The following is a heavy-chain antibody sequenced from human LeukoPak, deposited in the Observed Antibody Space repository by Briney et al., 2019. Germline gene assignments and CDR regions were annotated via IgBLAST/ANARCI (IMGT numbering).Heavy chain of an antibody. D-gene: IGHD2-8*01. CDR2: IYSGGST. Sequence: GGSLRLSCAASGFTVSSNYMSWVRQAPGKGLEWVSVIYSGGSTYYADSVKGRFTISRDNSKNTLYLQMNSLRAEDTAVYYCARSGIVRNFDYWGQGTLVTVSS. CDR1: GFTVSSNY. V-gene: IGHV3-66*01. CDR3: ARSGIVRNFDY. J-gene: IGHJ4*02.